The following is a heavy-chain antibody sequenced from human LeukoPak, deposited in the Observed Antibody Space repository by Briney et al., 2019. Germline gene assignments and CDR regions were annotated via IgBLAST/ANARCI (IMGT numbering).Heavy chain of an antibody. CDR1: GFTVYSNY. CDR3: AKERVDWRYFDY. D-gene: IGHD3-9*01. Sequence: PGGSLRLSCAASGFTVYSNYMSWVRQAPGKGLDWVSVIYSGGSTYYADSMKGRFTISRDNSKNTLYLQMNSLRAEDTAVYYCAKERVDWRYFDYWGQGTLVTVSS. CDR2: IYSGGST. J-gene: IGHJ4*02. V-gene: IGHV3-53*05.